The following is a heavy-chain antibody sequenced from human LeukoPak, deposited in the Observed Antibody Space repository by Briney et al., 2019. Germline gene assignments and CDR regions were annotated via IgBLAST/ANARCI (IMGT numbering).Heavy chain of an antibody. V-gene: IGHV3-21*01. D-gene: IGHD2/OR15-2a*01. J-gene: IGHJ3*02. CDR1: GFTFSSYS. Sequence: PGRSLRLSCAASGFTFSSYSMNWVRQAPGKGLEWVSSISSSSSYIYYADSVKGRFTISRDNAKNSLYLQMNSLRAEDTAVYYCARDLIVSGDAFDIWGQGTMVTVSS. CDR3: ARDLIVSGDAFDI. CDR2: ISSSSSYI.